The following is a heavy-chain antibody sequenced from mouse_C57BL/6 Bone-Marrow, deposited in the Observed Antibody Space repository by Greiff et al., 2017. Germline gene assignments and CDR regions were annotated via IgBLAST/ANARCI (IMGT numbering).Heavy chain of an antibody. V-gene: IGHV1-4*01. D-gene: IGHD2-1*01. J-gene: IGHJ4*01. Sequence: QVQLQQSGAELARPGASVKMSCKASGYTFTSYTMHRVKQRPGQGLEWIGYINPSSGYTKYNQKFKDKATLTADKSSSTAYMQLSSLTSDDSAVYYCARGGVTGTYYAMDYWGQGTSVTDAS. CDR2: INPSSGYT. CDR3: ARGGVTGTYYAMDY. CDR1: GYTFTSYT.